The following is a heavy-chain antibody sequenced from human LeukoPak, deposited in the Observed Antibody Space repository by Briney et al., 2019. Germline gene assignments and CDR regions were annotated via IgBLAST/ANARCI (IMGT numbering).Heavy chain of an antibody. Sequence: ASVKVSCKASGYTFTSYDINWVRQATGQGLEWMGWMNPNSGNTGYAQKFQGRVTMTRNTSISTAYMELSSLRSEDTAVYYCARLSRGSGSYYQVARPKTGPYYYYMDVWGKGTTVTISS. J-gene: IGHJ6*03. V-gene: IGHV1-8*01. CDR3: ARLSRGSGSYYQVARPKTGPYYYYMDV. CDR1: GYTFTSYD. D-gene: IGHD3-10*01. CDR2: MNPNSGNT.